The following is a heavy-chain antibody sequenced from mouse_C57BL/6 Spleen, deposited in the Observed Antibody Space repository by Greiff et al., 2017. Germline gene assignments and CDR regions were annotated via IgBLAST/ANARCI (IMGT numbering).Heavy chain of an antibody. CDR1: GFSLTSYG. Sequence: VKLMESGPGLVQPSQSLSITCTVSGFSLTSYGVHWVRQSPGKGLEWLGVIWSGGSTDYNAAFISRLSISKDNSKSQVFFKMNSLQDDATAIYYCARTGTFWYFDVWGTGTTVTVSS. CDR2: IWSGGST. J-gene: IGHJ1*03. D-gene: IGHD4-1*01. V-gene: IGHV2-2*01. CDR3: ARTGTFWYFDV.